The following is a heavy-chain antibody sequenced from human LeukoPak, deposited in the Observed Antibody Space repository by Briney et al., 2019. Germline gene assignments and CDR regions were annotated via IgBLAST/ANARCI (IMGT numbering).Heavy chain of an antibody. Sequence: GASVKVSCKASGYTFTSYGISWVRQAPAQGLEWMGWISAYNGNTNYAQKLQGRVTMTTDTSTSTAYMELRSLRSDDTAVYYCARDLGGYDILTGYLGNWFDPWGQGTLVTVSS. CDR3: ARDLGGYDILTGYLGNWFDP. CDR1: GYTFTSYG. J-gene: IGHJ5*02. CDR2: ISAYNGNT. V-gene: IGHV1-18*04. D-gene: IGHD3-9*01.